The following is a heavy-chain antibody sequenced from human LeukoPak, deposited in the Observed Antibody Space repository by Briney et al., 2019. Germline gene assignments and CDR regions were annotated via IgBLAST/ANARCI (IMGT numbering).Heavy chain of an antibody. Sequence: PGGSLRLSCAASGFTFSSYWMHWVRQAPGKGLVWVSRINSDGSSTSYADSVKGRFTISRDNAKNTLYLQMNSLRAEDTAVYYCARDQGYGSASYYADYWGQGTLVTVSS. V-gene: IGHV3-74*01. J-gene: IGHJ4*02. D-gene: IGHD3-10*01. CDR1: GFTFSSYW. CDR2: INSDGSST. CDR3: ARDQGYGSASYYADY.